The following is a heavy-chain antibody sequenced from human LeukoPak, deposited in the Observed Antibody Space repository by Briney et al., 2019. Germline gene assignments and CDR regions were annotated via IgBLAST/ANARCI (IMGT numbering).Heavy chain of an antibody. V-gene: IGHV3-53*01. D-gene: IGHD5-12*01. Sequence: GGSLNPSCAAFGLTVSNNSMSWVRKAPGKGLEWVSVLYGGGSTYYIDSVKGRFTISRDNSKNTLYLQMTSLRAEDTAVYYCARQWGSGYFSLDYWGQGTLVTVSS. CDR2: LYGGGST. CDR1: GLTVSNNS. CDR3: ARQWGSGYFSLDY. J-gene: IGHJ4*02.